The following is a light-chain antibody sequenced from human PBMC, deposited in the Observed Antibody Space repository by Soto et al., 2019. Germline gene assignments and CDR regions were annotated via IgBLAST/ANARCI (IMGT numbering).Light chain of an antibody. CDR2: EVS. Sequence: QSALTQPPSASGSPGQSVTISCTGTSSDVGGYNYVSWYQQYPGKAPKVIISEVSKRPSGVPDRFSGSKSGNTASLTVTGLQAEDEAHYYCSSYAGNFKLVFGGGTKLTVL. CDR3: SSYAGNFKLV. CDR1: SSDVGGYNY. V-gene: IGLV2-8*01. J-gene: IGLJ3*02.